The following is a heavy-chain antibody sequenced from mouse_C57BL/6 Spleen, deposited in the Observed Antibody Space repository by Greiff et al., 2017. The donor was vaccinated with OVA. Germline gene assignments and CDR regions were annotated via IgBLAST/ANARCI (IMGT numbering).Heavy chain of an antibody. CDR2: FHPYNDDT. V-gene: IGHV1-47*01. D-gene: IGHD1-1*01. Sequence: VQLQQSGAELVKPGASVKMSCKASGYTFTTYPIEWMKQNHGKSLEWIGNFHPYNDDTKYNEKFKGKATLTVEKSSSTVYLELSRLTSDDSAVYYCARQNYYGSPYWYFDVWGTGTTVTVSS. CDR1: GYTFTTYP. J-gene: IGHJ1*03. CDR3: ARQNYYGSPYWYFDV.